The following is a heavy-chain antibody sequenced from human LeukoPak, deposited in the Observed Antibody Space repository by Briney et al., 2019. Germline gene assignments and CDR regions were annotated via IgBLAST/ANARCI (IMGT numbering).Heavy chain of an antibody. J-gene: IGHJ4*02. V-gene: IGHV3-23*01. D-gene: IGHD1-26*01. CDR3: AKVLSGSQDY. CDR2: ISGGGGST. CDR1: GFTFTTYA. Sequence: PGGSLRLSCAASGFTFTTYAMSWVRQGPGKGLEWVSSISGGGGSTYYADSVKGRFTISRDNSKNTLYLQMNSLRAEDTAVYYCAKVLSGSQDYWGQGTLVTVFS.